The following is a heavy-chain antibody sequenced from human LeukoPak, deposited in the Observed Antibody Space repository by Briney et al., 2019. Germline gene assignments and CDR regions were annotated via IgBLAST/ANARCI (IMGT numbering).Heavy chain of an antibody. J-gene: IGHJ4*02. CDR3: ARDPKYCSSTSCDGFDY. CDR2: ISAYNGNT. D-gene: IGHD2-2*01. V-gene: IGHV1-18*01. CDR1: GYTFTSYG. Sequence: ASVKVSCKASGYTFTSYGISWVRQAPGQGLEWMGWISAYNGNTNYAQKLQGRVTMTTDTSTSTAYMELRSLRSDDTAVYCCARDPKYCSSTSCDGFDYWGQGTLVTVSS.